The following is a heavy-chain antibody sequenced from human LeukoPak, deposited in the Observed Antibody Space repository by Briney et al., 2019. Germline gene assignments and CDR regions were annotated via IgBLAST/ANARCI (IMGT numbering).Heavy chain of an antibody. V-gene: IGHV3-30*18. Sequence: GGSLRLSCAASGFTFSSYGMHWVRQAPGKGLXXXAVISYDGSNKYYADSVKGRFTISRDNSKNTLYLQMNSLRAEDTAVYYCAKDYCGGSCYSDYWGQGTLVTVSS. CDR1: GFTFSSYG. CDR3: AKDYCGGSCYSDY. J-gene: IGHJ4*02. CDR2: ISYDGSNK. D-gene: IGHD2-15*01.